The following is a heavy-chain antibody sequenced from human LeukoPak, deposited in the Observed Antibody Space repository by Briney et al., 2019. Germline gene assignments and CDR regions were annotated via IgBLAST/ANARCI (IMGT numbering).Heavy chain of an antibody. Sequence: PGVSLRLSCAASGFTFSTYAMRWVRQAPGKGLEWVSAISGSGGSTNYADSAKGRFTISRDNSKNTLYLQMSSLRAEDTAVYYCARGYCSGGDCPLDYWGQGTLVTVSS. CDR2: ISGSGGST. CDR1: GFTFSTYA. D-gene: IGHD2-15*01. J-gene: IGHJ4*02. V-gene: IGHV3-23*01. CDR3: ARGYCSGGDCPLDY.